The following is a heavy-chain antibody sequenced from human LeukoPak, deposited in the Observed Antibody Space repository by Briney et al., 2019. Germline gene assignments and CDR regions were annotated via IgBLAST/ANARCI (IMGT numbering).Heavy chain of an antibody. J-gene: IGHJ4*02. CDR1: GYTFTGYY. Sequence: ASVKVSCKASGYTFTGYYMHWVRQAPGQGLEWMGRINPNSGGTNYAQKFQGRVTMTRDTSISTAYMELSRLRSDDTAVYYCAKGAHYHDSSEGFDYWGQGTLVSVSS. CDR2: INPNSGGT. V-gene: IGHV1-2*06. CDR3: AKGAHYHDSSEGFDY. D-gene: IGHD3-22*01.